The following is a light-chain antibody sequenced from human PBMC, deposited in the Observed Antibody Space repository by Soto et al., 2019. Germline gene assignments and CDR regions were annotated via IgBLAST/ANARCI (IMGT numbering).Light chain of an antibody. Sequence: HSALTQPASVSGSPGQSITISCTGTSSDVGGYNYVSWYQQHPAKAPKLMIYDVSNRPSGVSNRFSGSKSANTASLTISGLQAEDEADYYCYSYTSSSTYVFGTGTKLTVL. CDR1: SSDVGGYNY. CDR3: YSYTSSSTYV. CDR2: DVS. V-gene: IGLV2-14*01. J-gene: IGLJ1*01.